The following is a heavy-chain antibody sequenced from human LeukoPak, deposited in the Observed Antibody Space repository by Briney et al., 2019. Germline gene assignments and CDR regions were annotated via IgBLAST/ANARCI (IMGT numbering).Heavy chain of an antibody. J-gene: IGHJ6*02. D-gene: IGHD3-22*01. Sequence: ASVQVSCKASGYTFTSYGISWVRQAPGQGREWMGWISAYNGNTNYAQKLQGRVTRNADTSTSTAYMELRSLRSDDTAVYYCARVSDSSDYYSLSGMDVWGQGTTVTVSS. CDR1: GYTFTSYG. CDR3: ARVSDSSDYYSLSGMDV. V-gene: IGHV1-18*01. CDR2: ISAYNGNT.